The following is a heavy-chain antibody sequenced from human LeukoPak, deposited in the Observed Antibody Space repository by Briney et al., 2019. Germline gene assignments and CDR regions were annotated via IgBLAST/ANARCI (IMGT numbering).Heavy chain of an antibody. Sequence: PGGSLRLSCAASGFTFTNYAMSWVRRAPGKGLEWVSGISGSGGSTYYVDSVKGRFTISRDNSKNTLYVQMNSLRAEDTAVYCCAKGEGGRLYAISMPFDYWGQGTLVTVSS. V-gene: IGHV3-23*01. CDR2: ISGSGGST. J-gene: IGHJ4*02. CDR3: AKGEGGRLYAISMPFDY. D-gene: IGHD2-8*01. CDR1: GFTFTNYA.